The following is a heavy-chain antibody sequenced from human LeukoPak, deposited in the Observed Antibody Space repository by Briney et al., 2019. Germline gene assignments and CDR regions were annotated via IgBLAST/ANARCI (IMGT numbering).Heavy chain of an antibody. CDR3: ARAQAGLRSYPFDY. J-gene: IGHJ4*02. Sequence: SETLSLTCTVSGGSISSGGYYWSWIRQHPGKGLEWIGYIYYSGSTYYNPSLKSRVTISVDTSKNQFSLKLGSVTAADTAVYYCARAQAGLRSYPFDYWGQGTLVTVSS. CDR2: IYYSGST. V-gene: IGHV4-31*03. CDR1: GGSISSGGYY. D-gene: IGHD3/OR15-3a*01.